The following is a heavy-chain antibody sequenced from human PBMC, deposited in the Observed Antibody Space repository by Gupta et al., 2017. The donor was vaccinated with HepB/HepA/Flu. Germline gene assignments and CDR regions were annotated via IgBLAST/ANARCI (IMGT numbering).Heavy chain of an antibody. CDR2: INHSGST. V-gene: IGHV4-34*01. Sequence: QAQLQQWGAGLLKPSETLSLTCAVYGGSFSGYYWSWIRQPPGKGLEWIGEINHSGSTNYNPSLKSRVTISVDTSKNQFSLKLSSVTAADTAVYYCARPSVSSRRITIFGVVPDAFDIWGQGTMVTVSS. D-gene: IGHD3-3*01. CDR1: GGSFSGYY. J-gene: IGHJ3*02. CDR3: ARPSVSSRRITIFGVVPDAFDI.